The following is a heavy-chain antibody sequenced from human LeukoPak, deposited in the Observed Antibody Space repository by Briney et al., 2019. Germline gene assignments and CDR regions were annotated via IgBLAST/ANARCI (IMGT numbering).Heavy chain of an antibody. CDR1: GYTFTSYY. Sequence: GASVKVSCKASGYTFTSYYMHWVRQAPGHGLEWMGIINPSGGSTSYAQKFRGRVTMTRDTSTSTVYMELSSLRSEDTAVYYCARDESGNTVTSNFDYWGQGTLVTVSS. CDR2: INPSGGST. D-gene: IGHD4-17*01. J-gene: IGHJ4*02. CDR3: ARDESGNTVTSNFDY. V-gene: IGHV1-46*01.